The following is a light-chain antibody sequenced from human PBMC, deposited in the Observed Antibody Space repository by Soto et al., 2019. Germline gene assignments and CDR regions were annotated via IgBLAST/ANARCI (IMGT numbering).Light chain of an antibody. Sequence: EIVLTQSPATLSLSPGERATLSCRASQSISSYLAWYQQKPGQAPRLLIYDASNWATGIPARFSGSGSGTAFTLTISSLEPEDFAVYYCQQRSNWVTFGPGTKVDLK. CDR3: QQRSNWVT. CDR2: DAS. V-gene: IGKV3-11*01. J-gene: IGKJ3*01. CDR1: QSISSY.